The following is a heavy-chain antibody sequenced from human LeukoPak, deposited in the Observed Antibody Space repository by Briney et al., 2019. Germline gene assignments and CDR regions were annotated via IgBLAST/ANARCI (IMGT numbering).Heavy chain of an antibody. D-gene: IGHD2-8*01. CDR2: ISDGGRHN. CDR1: GFTFSTYA. J-gene: IGHJ4*02. V-gene: IGHV3-30*04. CDR3: ARVYLERLTAGYFDH. Sequence: GGSLRLSCAASGFTFSTYAMNWVRQAPGKGLEWVAVISDGGRHNYYADSVKGGFTISRDNSKSTLYLQMNSLRDDDSAAYFCARVYLERLTAGYFDHWGQGTQVTVSS.